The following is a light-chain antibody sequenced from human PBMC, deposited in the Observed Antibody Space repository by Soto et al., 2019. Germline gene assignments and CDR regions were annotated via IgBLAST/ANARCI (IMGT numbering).Light chain of an antibody. Sequence: VLTQFPGTLSLTPGERATLSCRASQTVSASYLAWYQQKPGQAPRLLIYGATNRIIGIPDRFSGSVWGTDFTLTISRLEPEDFAGYYCQLYGVRSPRITVGQGTRLEIK. CDR2: GAT. V-gene: IGKV3-20*01. J-gene: IGKJ5*01. CDR3: QLYGVRSPRIT. CDR1: QTVSASY.